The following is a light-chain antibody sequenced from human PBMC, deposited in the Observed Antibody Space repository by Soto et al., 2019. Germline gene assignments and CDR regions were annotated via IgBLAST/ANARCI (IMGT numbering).Light chain of an antibody. CDR1: QGISNS. J-gene: IGKJ5*01. V-gene: IGKV1-9*01. CDR3: QQLDSYPLT. Sequence: IQLTQSPSSLSASIGDRVTITCRASQGISNSLAWYQQKPGKAPTLLIYIASTLQSGVPPRFSGSGFGTDFTLTISSLQPEDFATYYCQQLDSYPLTFGQGTRLEIK. CDR2: IAS.